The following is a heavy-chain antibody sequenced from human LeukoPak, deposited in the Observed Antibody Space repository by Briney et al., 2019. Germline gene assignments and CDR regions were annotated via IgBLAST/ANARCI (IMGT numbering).Heavy chain of an antibody. CDR1: GGSISSYY. V-gene: IGHV4-59*01. Sequence: SETLSLTCTVSGGSISSYYWSWIRQPPGKGLEWIGYIYYSGSTNYNPSLKSRVTISVDTSKNQFSLKLSSVTAADTAVYYCARGYQGYSSSTFDYWGQGTLVTVSS. CDR3: ARGYQGYSSSTFDY. CDR2: IYYSGST. J-gene: IGHJ4*02. D-gene: IGHD6-6*01.